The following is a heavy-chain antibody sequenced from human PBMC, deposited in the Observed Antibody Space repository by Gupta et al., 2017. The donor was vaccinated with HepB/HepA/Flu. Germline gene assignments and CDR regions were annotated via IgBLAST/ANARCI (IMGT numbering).Heavy chain of an antibody. CDR1: GDSINRNTPF. D-gene: IGHD2-15*01. V-gene: IGHV4-39*01. CDR3: ARRGNLGYCSGAACQFDY. CDR2: ISYRGIP. Sequence: QWQLQESGPGLVRPSETLSLTCSVSGDSINRNTPFWGWIRQSPGRGLEWIGTISYRGIPYYNPSLKSRLTISLDTSKNEFSLRLTSMTAADTAVYYCARRGNLGYCSGAACQFDYWGQGALVTVSS. J-gene: IGHJ4*02.